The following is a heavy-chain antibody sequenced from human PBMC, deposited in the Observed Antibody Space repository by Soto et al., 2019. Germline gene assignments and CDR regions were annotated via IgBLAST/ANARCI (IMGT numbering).Heavy chain of an antibody. Sequence: QVQLQESGPGLVKPSQTLSLTCTVSGGSVSSVDYYWSWIRQPPGKGLEWIGDIYYTGGTYYNPSLMRRATISVDTSKNQFSLKLSSVTAADTAVYYCARVTVFESEETTVNSFDYWGQGALVTVS. D-gene: IGHD4-17*01. CDR2: IYYTGGT. CDR1: GGSVSSVDYY. CDR3: ARVTVFESEETTVNSFDY. J-gene: IGHJ4*02. V-gene: IGHV4-30-4*01.